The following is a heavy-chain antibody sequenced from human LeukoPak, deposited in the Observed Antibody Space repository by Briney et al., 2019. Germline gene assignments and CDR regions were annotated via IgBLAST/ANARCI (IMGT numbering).Heavy chain of an antibody. CDR3: ARDPSGYFNY. CDR2: IYYSGST. D-gene: IGHD3-22*01. J-gene: IGHJ4*02. Sequence: SQTLSLTCTVSGGSISSGGYYWSWIRQPPGKGLEWIGYIYYSGSTNYNPSLKSRVTISVDTSKNQFSLKLSSVTAADTAVYYCARDPSGYFNYWGQGTLATVSS. V-gene: IGHV4-61*08. CDR1: GGSISSGGYY.